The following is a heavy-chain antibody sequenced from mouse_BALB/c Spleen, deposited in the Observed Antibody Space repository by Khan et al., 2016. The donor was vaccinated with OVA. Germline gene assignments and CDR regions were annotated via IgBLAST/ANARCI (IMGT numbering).Heavy chain of an antibody. CDR1: GYTFTSYW. D-gene: IGHD2-5*01. CDR3: ARENCYSNSYYAMDY. J-gene: IGHJ4*01. V-gene: IGHV1S41*01. CDR2: IAPGSGST. Sequence: DLVKPGASVKLSCKASGYTFTSYWINWIKQRPGQGLECIGRIAPGSGSTYYNEIFKGKATLTVDTSSSTAYIQLSSLTSEDSAVYVGARENCYSNSYYAMDYWGQGTSVTVSS.